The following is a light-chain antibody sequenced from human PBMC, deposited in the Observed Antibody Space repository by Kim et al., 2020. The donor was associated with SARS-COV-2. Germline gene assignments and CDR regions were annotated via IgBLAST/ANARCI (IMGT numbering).Light chain of an antibody. CDR1: GSNSGSNS. J-gene: IGLJ3*02. CDR3: ASWDDTLSGWV. V-gene: IGLV1-44*01. CDR2: NNN. Sequence: GQRVTISCAGSGSNSGSNSVNWYQQVRGKAPKVLIYNNNQRPSGVPDRFSASKSGTSASLAISGLQSEDEADYYCASWDDTLSGWVFGGGTQLTVL.